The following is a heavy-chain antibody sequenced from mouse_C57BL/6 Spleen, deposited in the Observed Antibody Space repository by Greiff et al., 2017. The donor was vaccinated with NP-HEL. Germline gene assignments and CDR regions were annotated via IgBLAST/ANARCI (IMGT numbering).Heavy chain of an antibody. J-gene: IGHJ4*01. CDR3: ARHWGYYGTHYAMDY. CDR1: GFTFSDYY. CDR2: ISNGGGST. V-gene: IGHV5-12*01. Sequence: EVQRVESGGGLVQPGGSLKLSCAASGFTFSDYYMYWVRQTPEKRLEWVAYISNGGGSTYYPDTVKGRFTISRDNANNSLYLQMIRLKSEDTSMYYCARHWGYYGTHYAMDYWGQGTSVTVSS. D-gene: IGHD2-1*01.